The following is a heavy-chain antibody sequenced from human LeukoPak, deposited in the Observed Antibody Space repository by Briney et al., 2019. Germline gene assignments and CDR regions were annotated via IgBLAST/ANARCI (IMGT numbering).Heavy chain of an antibody. CDR3: ATISDLLYYFDS. CDR2: VYTGGNT. Sequence: PGGSLRLSCAASGFTVSGTYMSWVRQAPGKGLEWVSLVYTGGNTYHADSVKGRFTLSRDNSKNTVYLQMNSLRVEDTAMYYCATISDLLYYFDSWGQGTLVTVSS. V-gene: IGHV3-66*01. CDR1: GFTVSGTY. J-gene: IGHJ4*02.